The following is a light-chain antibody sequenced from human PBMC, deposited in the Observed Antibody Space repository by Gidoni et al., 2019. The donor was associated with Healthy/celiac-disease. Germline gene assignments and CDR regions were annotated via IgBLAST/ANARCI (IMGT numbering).Light chain of an antibody. Sequence: DIQMTHSPSTLSASVGDRVTITCRASQSISSWLAWYQQNPGKAPKLLIYKASSLESGVPSRFSGSGSGTEFTLTISSLQPDDFATYYCQQYNSYPCSFGQGTKLEIK. CDR3: QQYNSYPCS. CDR2: KAS. V-gene: IGKV1-5*03. J-gene: IGKJ2*04. CDR1: QSISSW.